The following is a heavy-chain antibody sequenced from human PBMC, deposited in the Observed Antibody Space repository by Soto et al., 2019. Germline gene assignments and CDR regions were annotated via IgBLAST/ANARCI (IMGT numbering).Heavy chain of an antibody. CDR1: GFPFSNFF. Sequence: GGSLRLSCAASGFPFSNFFMRLVRHIPGKGLHCVSGITGSGGRAYYADSVKGRFTISRDNSRSTLYLQMSRLGAEDTAMYHCAVHLGQHYYTMVVGGQGATVTVSS. J-gene: IGHJ6*01. V-gene: IGHV3-23*01. D-gene: IGHD1-1*01. CDR2: ITGSGGRA. CDR3: AVHLGQHYYTMVV.